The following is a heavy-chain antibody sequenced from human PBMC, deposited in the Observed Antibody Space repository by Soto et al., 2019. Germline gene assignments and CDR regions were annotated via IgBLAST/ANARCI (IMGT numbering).Heavy chain of an antibody. D-gene: IGHD5-18*01. V-gene: IGHV3-23*01. CDR2: INGGGGNT. CDR3: AKSEAPLGYTYDGRDV. Sequence: GGSLRLFCAASGFTCSPDAMNWVRQAPGKGLEWRSSINGGGGNTYYADSVKGRFTISRDDPKNTLFLQMSSLRVEDPTVYYCAKSEAPLGYTYDGRDVWRQGTKV. J-gene: IGHJ6*02. CDR1: GFTCSPDA.